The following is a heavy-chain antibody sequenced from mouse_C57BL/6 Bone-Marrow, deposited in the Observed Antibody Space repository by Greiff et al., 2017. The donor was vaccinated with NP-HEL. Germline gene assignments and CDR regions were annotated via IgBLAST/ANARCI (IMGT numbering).Heavy chain of an antibody. Sequence: QVQLQQSGAELVKPGASVKLSCKASGYTFTEYTIHWVKQRSGQGLEWIGWFYPGSGSIKYNEKFKDKATLTADKSSSTDYMDLSRLTSEDSAVYFCAGHGDYFGSSYGYFDVWGTGTTVTVSS. CDR1: GYTFTEYT. D-gene: IGHD1-1*01. CDR3: AGHGDYFGSSYGYFDV. V-gene: IGHV1-62-2*01. J-gene: IGHJ1*03. CDR2: FYPGSGSI.